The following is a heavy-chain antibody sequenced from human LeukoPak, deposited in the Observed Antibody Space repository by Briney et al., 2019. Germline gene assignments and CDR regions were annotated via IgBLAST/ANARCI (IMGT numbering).Heavy chain of an antibody. D-gene: IGHD3-9*01. Sequence: PSETLSLTCTVSGGSINSYYWSWIRQPPGKGLEWIGYIYYSGSTNYNPSLKSRVTISVHTSKNRFSLKLSSVTAADTAVYYCARLTGYSSESWFDPWGQGTLVTVSS. CDR3: ARLTGYSSESWFDP. CDR2: IYYSGST. CDR1: GGSINSYY. J-gene: IGHJ5*02. V-gene: IGHV4-59*13.